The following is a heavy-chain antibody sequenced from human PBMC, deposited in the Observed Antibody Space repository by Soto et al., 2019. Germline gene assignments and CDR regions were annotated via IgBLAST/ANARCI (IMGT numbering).Heavy chain of an antibody. V-gene: IGHV3-33*01. J-gene: IGHJ4*02. CDR1: GFTFSSYC. D-gene: IGHD5-18*01. CDR2: IWYDGSNK. Sequence: QVQLVESGGGVVQPGRSLRISCAASGFTFSSYCMHWVRQAPGKGLEWVAVIWYDGSNKYYADSVKGRFTISRDNSKNPRYLQMNSLRAEDTAVYDCAREGLKRGDSYGPDYCGQGTLVSVYS. CDR3: AREGLKRGDSYGPDY.